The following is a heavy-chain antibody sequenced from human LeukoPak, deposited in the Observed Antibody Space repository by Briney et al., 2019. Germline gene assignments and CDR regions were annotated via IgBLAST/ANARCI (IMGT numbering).Heavy chain of an antibody. V-gene: IGHV4-59*01. CDR2: IYYTGST. CDR3: ARATGWAFDI. CDR1: GGSISSYF. J-gene: IGHJ3*02. D-gene: IGHD1-1*01. Sequence: SETLSLTCTVSGGSISSYFWTWIRQPPGKGLEWIGYIYYTGSTYYTPSLNSRVTISVDTSKNHFSLKLSSVTAADTAVYYCARATGWAFDIWGQGTMVTVSS.